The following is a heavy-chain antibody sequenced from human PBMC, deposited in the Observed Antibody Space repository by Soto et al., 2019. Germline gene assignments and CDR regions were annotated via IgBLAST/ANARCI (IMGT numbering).Heavy chain of an antibody. Sequence: GGSLRLSCAASGFTFSSYAMSWVRQAPGKGLEWVSAISGSGGSTYYADSVKGRFTISRDNSKNTLYLQMNSLRAEDTAVYYCAKDPVLAGVGNFFDYWAREPWSPSPQ. CDR3: AKDPVLAGVGNFFDY. V-gene: IGHV3-23*01. CDR2: ISGSGGST. CDR1: GFTFSSYA. J-gene: IGHJ4*02. D-gene: IGHD1-26*01.